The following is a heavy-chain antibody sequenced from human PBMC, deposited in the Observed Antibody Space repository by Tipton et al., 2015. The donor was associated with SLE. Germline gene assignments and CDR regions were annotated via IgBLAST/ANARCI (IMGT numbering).Heavy chain of an antibody. D-gene: IGHD3-22*01. V-gene: IGHV4-39*02. CDR2: FYYGGST. Sequence: TLSLTCSVSGVSTSAKTYFWGWFRQPPGQALEWIGSFYYGGSTYYNPSLQSRVTISVDTSTNQFSLTLKSVTASDTAMYYCARDLVYYDSSGMEYWGQGTLVTVAS. J-gene: IGHJ4*02. CDR3: ARDLVYYDSSGMEY. CDR1: GVSTSAKTYF.